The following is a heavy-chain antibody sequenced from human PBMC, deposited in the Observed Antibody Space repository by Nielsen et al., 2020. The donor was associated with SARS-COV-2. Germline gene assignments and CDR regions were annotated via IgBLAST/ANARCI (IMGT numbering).Heavy chain of an antibody. D-gene: IGHD3-9*01. CDR2: ISYDGSNK. J-gene: IGHJ4*02. Sequence: GESLKISCAASGFTFSSYAMHWVRQAPGKGLEWVAVISYDGSNKYYADSVKGRFTISRDNSKNTLYLQMNSLRAEDTAVYYCARDRETEDYDTKLLSYYFDYWGQGTLVTVSS. V-gene: IGHV3-30-3*01. CDR3: ARDRETEDYDTKLLSYYFDY. CDR1: GFTFSSYA.